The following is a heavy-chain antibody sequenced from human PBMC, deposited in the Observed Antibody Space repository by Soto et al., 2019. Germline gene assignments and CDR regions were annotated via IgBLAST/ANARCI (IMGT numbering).Heavy chain of an antibody. CDR3: AKVLSKNYYYPFDF. Sequence: RRLSCTASGFTFSDYAMAWVRQAPGKGLEWVSTISGGSSVTYYGDSVKGRFTISRDNAKKTLFLQLNRLSAEDTATYYCAKVLSKNYYYPFDFWGQGTQVTVSS. J-gene: IGHJ4*02. D-gene: IGHD3-10*01. CDR1: GFTFSDYA. CDR2: ISGGSSVT. V-gene: IGHV3-23*01.